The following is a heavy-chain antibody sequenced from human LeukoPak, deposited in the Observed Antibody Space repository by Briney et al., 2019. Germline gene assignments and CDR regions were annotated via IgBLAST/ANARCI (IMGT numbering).Heavy chain of an antibody. D-gene: IGHD3-22*01. CDR1: DGSISSYY. J-gene: IGHJ4*02. CDR2: IYYSGST. V-gene: IGHV4-59*01. Sequence: PSETLSLTCTVSDGSISSYYWSWIRQPPGKGLEWIGYIYYSGSTNYDPSLKSRVTISVDTSKNQFSLKLSSVTAADTAVYYCASYSYYYDSSGYFDYWGQGTLVTVSS. CDR3: ASYSYYYDSSGYFDY.